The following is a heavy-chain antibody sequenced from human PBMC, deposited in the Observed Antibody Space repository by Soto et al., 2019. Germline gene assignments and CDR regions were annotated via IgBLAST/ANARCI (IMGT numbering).Heavy chain of an antibody. V-gene: IGHV1-8*01. CDR2: MNPNSGNT. Sequence: QVQLVQSGAEVKKPGASVKVSCKASGYTFTSYDINWVRQATGQGLEWMGWMNPNSGNTGYAQKFQGRVTMTRTTTISTAYMELSSLRSEDTAVYYCARGFHYYDSSGYYYGGWFEPWGQGTLVTVSS. D-gene: IGHD3-22*01. CDR1: GYTFTSYD. J-gene: IGHJ5*02. CDR3: ARGFHYYDSSGYYYGGWFEP.